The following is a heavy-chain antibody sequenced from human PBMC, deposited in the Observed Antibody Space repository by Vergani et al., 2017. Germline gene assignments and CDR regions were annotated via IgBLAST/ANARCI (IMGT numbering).Heavy chain of an antibody. CDR3: ARDILLTPSAADLFNWFDP. CDR1: GGTFSSYA. J-gene: IGHJ5*02. CDR2: IIPILGIA. Sequence: QVQLVQSGAEVKKPGASVKVSCKPSGGTFSSYAISWVRQAPGQGLEWMGRIIPILGIANYAQKFQGRVTLTAAKHTSTAYMELSSLRSEDTAVYYRARDILLTPSAADLFNWFDPWGQGTLVTVSS. V-gene: IGHV1-69*04. D-gene: IGHD6-13*01.